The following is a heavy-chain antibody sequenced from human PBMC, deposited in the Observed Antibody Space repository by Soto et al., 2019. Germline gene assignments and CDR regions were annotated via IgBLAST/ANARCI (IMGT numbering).Heavy chain of an antibody. V-gene: IGHV4-34*01. CDR3: ARDSPRRYGDYGYYYYGMDV. CDR2: INHSGST. D-gene: IGHD4-17*01. CDR1: GGSFSGYY. Sequence: SETLSLTCAVYGGSFSGYYWSWIRQPPGKGLEWIGEINHSGSTNYNPSLKSRVTISVDTSKNQFSLKLSSVTAADTAVYYCARDSPRRYGDYGYYYYGMDVWGQGTTVTVSS. J-gene: IGHJ6*02.